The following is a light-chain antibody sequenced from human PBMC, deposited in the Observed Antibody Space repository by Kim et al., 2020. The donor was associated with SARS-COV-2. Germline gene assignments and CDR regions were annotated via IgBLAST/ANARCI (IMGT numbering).Light chain of an antibody. CDR2: DVT. J-gene: IGLJ2*01. Sequence: QSALTQPASVSGSPGQSITISCSGTSSDVGSHNYVSWYQQHPGKAPKLMIYDVTERPSGVSRRFSGSKSGNTASLTISGLQAEDEAHYYCSSFTSSSTVVFGGGTKVTVL. CDR1: SSDVGSHNY. CDR3: SSFTSSSTVV. V-gene: IGLV2-14*03.